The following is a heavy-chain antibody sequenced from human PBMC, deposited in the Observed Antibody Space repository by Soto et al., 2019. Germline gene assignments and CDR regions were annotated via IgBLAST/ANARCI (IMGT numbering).Heavy chain of an antibody. D-gene: IGHD3-10*01. J-gene: IGHJ6*02. CDR3: ARDYYGSGSYPYYYYYGMDV. CDR1: GYTFTGYY. Sequence: ASVKVSCKASGYTFTGYYMHWVRQAPGQGLEWMGWINPNSGGTNYAQKFQGRVTMTRDASISTAYMELSRLRSDDTAVYYCARDYYGSGSYPYYYYYGMDVWGQGNTVTVSS. V-gene: IGHV1-2*02. CDR2: INPNSGGT.